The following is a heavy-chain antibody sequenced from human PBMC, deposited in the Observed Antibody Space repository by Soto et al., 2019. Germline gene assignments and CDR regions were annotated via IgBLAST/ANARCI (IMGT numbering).Heavy chain of an antibody. CDR2: IAFDGSQA. CDR3: ATKVRVTNYLYYGMDV. D-gene: IGHD2-21*02. Sequence: QVQLVESGGGVVQPGRALRLSCAASGFTFNTSSMHWLRQAPGKGLEWVAVIAFDGSQAFYGDSVRGRFTISRDNSKNTLFLQMKSLTPEDTAVYYCATKVRVTNYLYYGMDVWGQGTTVTVSS. CDR1: GFTFNTSS. J-gene: IGHJ6*02. V-gene: IGHV3-30*05.